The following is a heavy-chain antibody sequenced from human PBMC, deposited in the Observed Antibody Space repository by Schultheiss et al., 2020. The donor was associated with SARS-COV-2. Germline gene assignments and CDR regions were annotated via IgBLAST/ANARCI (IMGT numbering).Heavy chain of an antibody. CDR2: ISSDGSTT. CDR1: GFTFSTYW. Sequence: GGSLRLSCAASGFTFSTYWMHWVRQAPGKGLVWVSRISSDGSTTNYADSVKGRFTISRDNSKNTLYLQMNSLRAEDTAVYYCAREPPRYIYYYYGMDVWGQGTTVTVSS. CDR3: AREPPRYIYYYYGMDV. J-gene: IGHJ6*02. D-gene: IGHD3-16*02. V-gene: IGHV3-74*01.